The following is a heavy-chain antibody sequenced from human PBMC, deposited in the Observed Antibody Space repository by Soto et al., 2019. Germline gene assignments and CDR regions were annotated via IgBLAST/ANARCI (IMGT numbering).Heavy chain of an antibody. Sequence: VQLVQSGAEVKKPGASVKVSCKASGYTFTSYDINWVRQATGQGLEWMGWMNPSSGNTGYAQKFQGRVTMTRNTSIRTAYMVLSSLRSESTAVYYWARAVVGWVDRWGYGTLVTVSS. J-gene: IGHJ5*02. D-gene: IGHD2-15*01. CDR1: GYTFTSYD. V-gene: IGHV1-8*01. CDR2: MNPSSGNT. CDR3: ARAVVGWVDR.